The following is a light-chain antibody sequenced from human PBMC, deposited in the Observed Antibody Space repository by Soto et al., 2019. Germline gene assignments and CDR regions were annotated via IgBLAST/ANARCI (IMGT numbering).Light chain of an antibody. CDR2: DAS. CDR1: QSVSSY. CDR3: KQRSNWPLT. Sequence: EIVLTQSPATLSLFPGERATLSCRASQSVSSYFAWYQQKPGQAPRLLIYDASSRATGIPARFSGSGSGTDFPLPINSLGPEDFAVYSCKQRSNWPLTFGQGTRVEIK. J-gene: IGKJ1*01. V-gene: IGKV3-11*01.